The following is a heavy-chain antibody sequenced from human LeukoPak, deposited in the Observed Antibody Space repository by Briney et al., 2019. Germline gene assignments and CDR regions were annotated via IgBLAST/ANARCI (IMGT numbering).Heavy chain of an antibody. CDR2: ISGSGNT. V-gene: IGHV3-23*01. CDR1: GFTLSSYA. CDR3: AKAPVTTCSGAYCYPFDY. Sequence: RTGGSLRLSCAASGFTLSSYAMSWVRQAPGKGLEWVSAISGSGNTYHADSVKGRFTISRDSSKNTLYLQMNRLRAEDAAVYYCAKAPVTTCSGAYCYPFDYWGQGTLVTVSS. D-gene: IGHD2-21*01. J-gene: IGHJ4*02.